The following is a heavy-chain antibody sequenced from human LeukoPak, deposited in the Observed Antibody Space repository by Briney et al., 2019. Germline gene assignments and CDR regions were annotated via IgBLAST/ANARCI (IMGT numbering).Heavy chain of an antibody. CDR3: ARGHGYIAAAGAYYYYGMDV. CDR2: IYYSGST. V-gene: IGHV4-59*01. J-gene: IGHJ6*02. D-gene: IGHD6-13*01. CDR1: GGSISSYY. Sequence: SETLSLTCTVSGGSISSYYWSWIRQPPGKGLEWIGYIYYSGSTNYNPSLKSRVTISVDTSKNQFSLKLSSVTAADTAVYYCARGHGYIAAAGAYYYYGMDVWGQGTTVTVSS.